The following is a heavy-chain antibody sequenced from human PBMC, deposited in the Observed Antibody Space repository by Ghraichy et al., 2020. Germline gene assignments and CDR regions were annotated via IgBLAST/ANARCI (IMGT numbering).Heavy chain of an antibody. CDR3: ARGDDGSPDS. CDR1: GFPFSRYG. J-gene: IGHJ4*02. V-gene: IGHV3-33*05. D-gene: IGHD1-26*01. Sequence: GKSLNISCKGSGFPFSRYGFHWVRRAPGKGLEWVAVRSPDKETKFYADSVRGRFTISRDDSKSTLFLRMNNLRPEDTGIYYCARGDDGSPDSWGPGTQVIVSS. CDR2: RSPDKETK.